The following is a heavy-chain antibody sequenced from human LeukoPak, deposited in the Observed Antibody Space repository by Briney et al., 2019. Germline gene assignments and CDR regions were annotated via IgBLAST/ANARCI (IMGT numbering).Heavy chain of an antibody. J-gene: IGHJ5*02. V-gene: IGHV1-46*01. CDR1: GYTFTSYY. Sequence: ASVKVSCKASGYTFTSYYTHWVRQAPGQGLEWMGIINPSGGSTSYAQKFQGRVTMTRDTSTSTVYMELSSLRSEDTAVYYCARDVGATGRFDPWGQGTLVTVSS. CDR3: ARDVGATGRFDP. CDR2: INPSGGST. D-gene: IGHD1-26*01.